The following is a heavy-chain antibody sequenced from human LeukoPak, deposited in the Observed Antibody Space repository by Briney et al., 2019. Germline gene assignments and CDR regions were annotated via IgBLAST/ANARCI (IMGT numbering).Heavy chain of an antibody. CDR2: IKQDGTEK. D-gene: IGHD1-26*01. CDR1: RLIFSGYW. V-gene: IGHV3-7*05. Sequence: GGSLRLSCEASRLIFSGYWMAWVRQAPGRGLEWVANIKQDGTEKYYVDSVKGRSTISRDNAKNSVHLQMNSLRADDTATYYCARELVGATNCFDSWGQGTQVTVSS. CDR3: ARELVGATNCFDS. J-gene: IGHJ5*01.